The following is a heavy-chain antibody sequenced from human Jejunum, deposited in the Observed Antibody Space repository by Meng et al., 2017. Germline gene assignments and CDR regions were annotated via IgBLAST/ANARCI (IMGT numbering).Heavy chain of an antibody. D-gene: IGHD1-1*01. V-gene: IGHV4-34*01. CDR2: INHGGLS. CDR1: GGSFSGF. J-gene: IGHJ3*02. Sequence: SETLSLTCAVHGGSFSGFWSWIRQPPGKGLELMGEINHGGLSNDNPSLKSRVTMSVDVSKSQFSLKLTSVTAADTAMYYCARVGYGYGNNLETFDIWGQGTMVTVSS. CDR3: ARVGYGYGNNLETFDI.